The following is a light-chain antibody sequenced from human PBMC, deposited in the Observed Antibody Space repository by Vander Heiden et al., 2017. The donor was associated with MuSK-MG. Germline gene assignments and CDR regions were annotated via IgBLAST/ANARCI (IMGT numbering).Light chain of an antibody. J-gene: IGLJ3*02. CDR3: AAWDDSRSGWV. CDR1: SSNIGSNY. Sequence: QSVLTQPPSASGTPGQRVTISCSGSSSNIGSNYVYWYQQLPGTAPKLLIYRNNQRPSGVPDRFSGSKSGTSASLAITVLGAEDEADYYCAAWDDSRSGWVFGGGTKLTVL. CDR2: RNN. V-gene: IGLV1-47*01.